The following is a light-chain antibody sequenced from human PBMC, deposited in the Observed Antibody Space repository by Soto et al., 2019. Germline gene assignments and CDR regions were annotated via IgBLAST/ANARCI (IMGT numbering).Light chain of an antibody. CDR2: GAS. Sequence: EIVLTQSPGTLSLSPGERATLSCRASQCVAGSYLAWYQQKPGQAPRLLIYGASSRATGIPDRFSGSGSGTDFTLTISRLEPEDFAVYYCQQYGSSLYTFGQGTKLEIK. V-gene: IGKV3-20*01. J-gene: IGKJ2*01. CDR1: QCVAGSY. CDR3: QQYGSSLYT.